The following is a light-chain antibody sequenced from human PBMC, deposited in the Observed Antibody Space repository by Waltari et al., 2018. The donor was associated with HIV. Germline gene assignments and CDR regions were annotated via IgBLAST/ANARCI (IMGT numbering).Light chain of an antibody. J-gene: IGLJ1*01. Sequence: HSVLSQLPSVSAAPGQQVTISWPRSRSNKRDPSVAWNQPHPGNAPKPLIYENNNRPSGIPDRFSGSTSGTAASLGSTGPQTGDEADYYCGTWDRSRSAGVFGTGTTVTVL. CDR3: GTWDRSRSAGV. CDR1: RSNKRDPS. CDR2: ENN. V-gene: IGLV1-51*02.